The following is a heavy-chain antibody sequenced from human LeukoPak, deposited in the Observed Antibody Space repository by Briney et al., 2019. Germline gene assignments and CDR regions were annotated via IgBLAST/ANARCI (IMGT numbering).Heavy chain of an antibody. CDR1: GGSITSGSYY. CDR3: ARGTGNAFDI. Sequence: PSQTLSLTCTVSGGSITSGSYYWSWIRQPAGKGLEWIGRIYSSGSTNYNPSLKSRVTISVDTSKNQFSLKLTSVTAADTAVYYCARGTGNAFDIWGQGTMVTVSS. CDR2: IYSSGST. J-gene: IGHJ3*02. D-gene: IGHD1-14*01. V-gene: IGHV4-61*02.